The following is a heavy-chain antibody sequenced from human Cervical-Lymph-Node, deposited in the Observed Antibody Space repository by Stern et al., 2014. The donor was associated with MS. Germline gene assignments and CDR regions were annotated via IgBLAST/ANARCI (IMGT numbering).Heavy chain of an antibody. CDR1: GYTFTKYA. Sequence: VQLVESGSELKKPGASVKVSCKASGYTFTKYAMNWVRQAPGQGLEWMGWINTNTGNPTYAQDFTGRFVFSLDTSVTTAYLQISSLKPEDTAVYYCVRLSMVRGVEFDYWGQGTLVTVSS. CDR3: VRLSMVRGVEFDY. J-gene: IGHJ4*02. CDR2: INTNTGNP. D-gene: IGHD3-10*01. V-gene: IGHV7-4-1*02.